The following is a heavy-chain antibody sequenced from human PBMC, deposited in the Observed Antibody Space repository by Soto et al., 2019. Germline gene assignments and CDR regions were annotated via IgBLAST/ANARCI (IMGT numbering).Heavy chain of an antibody. CDR1: GDTVSSNSAT. J-gene: IGHJ4*02. CDR3: ARHEQREADPFDY. D-gene: IGHD6-19*01. Sequence: SQTLSLTCAISGDTVSSNSATWNWIRQSPSRGLEWLGRTYYRSQWYSDYALSVKSRITINPDTTKNQFSLHLNSVTPEDTAVYYCARHEQREADPFDYWGQGXLVTV. V-gene: IGHV6-1*01. CDR2: TYYRSQWYS.